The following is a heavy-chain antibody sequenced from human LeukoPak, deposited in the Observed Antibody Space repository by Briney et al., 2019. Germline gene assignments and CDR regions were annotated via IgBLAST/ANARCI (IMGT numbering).Heavy chain of an antibody. Sequence: SETLSLTCTVSGGSISSYYWSWIRQPPGKGLEWIGYIYYSGSTNYNPSLKSRVTISVDTSKNQFSLKLSSVTAADTAVYYCARAQDIVVVVAATPYSSNWFDPWGQGTLVTVSS. CDR1: GGSISSYY. V-gene: IGHV4-59*08. CDR3: ARAQDIVVVVAATPYSSNWFDP. J-gene: IGHJ5*02. D-gene: IGHD2-15*01. CDR2: IYYSGST.